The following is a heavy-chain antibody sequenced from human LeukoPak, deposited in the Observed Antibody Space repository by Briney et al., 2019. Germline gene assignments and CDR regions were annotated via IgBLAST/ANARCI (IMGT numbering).Heavy chain of an antibody. CDR2: IKQDGSEK. J-gene: IGHJ3*02. V-gene: IGHV3-7*01. CDR1: GFTFSSYW. CDR3: ARDFQMQWLVKGDDAFDI. Sequence: GGSLRLSCAASGFTFSSYWMSWVRQAPGKGLEWVANIKQDGSEKYYVDSVKGRFTISRDNAKNSLYLQMNSLRAEDTAVYYCARDFQMQWLVKGDDAFDIWGQGTMVTVSS. D-gene: IGHD6-19*01.